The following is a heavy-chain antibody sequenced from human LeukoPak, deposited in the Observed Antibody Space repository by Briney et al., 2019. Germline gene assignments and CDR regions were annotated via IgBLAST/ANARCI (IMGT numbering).Heavy chain of an antibody. CDR1: GFTFSSYG. J-gene: IGHJ4*02. CDR3: AKVPPYYYDSSGSPLDY. V-gene: IGHV3-30*18. CDR2: ISYDGSNK. D-gene: IGHD3-22*01. Sequence: GGSLRLFCAASGFTFSSYGMHWVRQAPGKGLEWVAVISYDGSNKYYADSVKGRFTISRDNSKNTLYLQMNSLRAEDTAVYYCAKVPPYYYDSSGSPLDYWGQGTLVTVSS.